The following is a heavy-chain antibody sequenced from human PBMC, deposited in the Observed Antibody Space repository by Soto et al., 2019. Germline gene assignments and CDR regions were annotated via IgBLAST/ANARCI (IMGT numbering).Heavy chain of an antibody. CDR3: ARRDGSGWPFDY. CDR1: GGSISSYY. D-gene: IGHD6-19*01. CDR2: IYYSGST. Sequence: SETLSLTCTVSGGSISSYYWSWIRQPPGKGLEWIGYIYYSGSTNYNPSLKSRVTISVDTSKNQFSLKLSSVTAADTAVYYCARRDGSGWPFDYWGQRTLVTVSS. J-gene: IGHJ4*02. V-gene: IGHV4-59*08.